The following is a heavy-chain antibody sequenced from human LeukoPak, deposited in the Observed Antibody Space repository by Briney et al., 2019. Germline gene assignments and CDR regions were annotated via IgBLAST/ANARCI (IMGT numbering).Heavy chain of an antibody. Sequence: SETLSLACAVYGGSFSGYYWSWIRQPPGKGLEWIGEISHSGSTNYNPSLKSRVTISVDTSKNQFSLKLSSVTAADTAVYYCARELRGNYDFWSGYYTDDAFDIWGQGTMVTVSS. V-gene: IGHV4-34*01. CDR3: ARELRGNYDFWSGYYTDDAFDI. D-gene: IGHD3-3*01. CDR1: GGSFSGYY. CDR2: ISHSGST. J-gene: IGHJ3*02.